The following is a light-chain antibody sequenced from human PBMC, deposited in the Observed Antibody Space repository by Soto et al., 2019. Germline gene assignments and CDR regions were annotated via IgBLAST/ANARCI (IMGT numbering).Light chain of an antibody. V-gene: IGKV1-5*03. CDR2: KVS. CDR1: QSLNDW. Sequence: DIQMTQSPSTLSASVGDRVTITCRASQSLNDWLAWFQQKPGKAPNLLIYKVSNLESGVPSRFSGSGSGTEFTLTISSLQPDDFATYYCQQYNGYALAFGQGTKVEIK. CDR3: QQYNGYALA. J-gene: IGKJ1*01.